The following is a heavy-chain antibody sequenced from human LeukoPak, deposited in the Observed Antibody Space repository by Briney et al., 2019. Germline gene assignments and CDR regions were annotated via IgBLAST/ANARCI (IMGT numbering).Heavy chain of an antibody. Sequence: GGSLRLSCAASGFTFDDYAMHWVRQAPGKGLEWVSGISWNSGSIGYADSVKGRFTISRDNAKNSLYLQMNSLRAEDTALYYCAKSPDFWSGYGFDPWGQGTTVTVSS. D-gene: IGHD3-3*01. CDR2: ISWNSGSI. J-gene: IGHJ6*02. V-gene: IGHV3-9*01. CDR3: AKSPDFWSGYGFDP. CDR1: GFTFDDYA.